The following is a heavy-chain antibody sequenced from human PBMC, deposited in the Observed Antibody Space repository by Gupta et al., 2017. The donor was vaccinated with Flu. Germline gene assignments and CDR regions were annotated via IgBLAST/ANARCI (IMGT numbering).Heavy chain of an antibody. V-gene: IGHV3-23*01. CDR3: AKIKGPSTLGKSDFDY. Sequence: AMSWVRQSPGKGLEWVSAICGGGGSTYHAASLKGRFTISRDNSKNTLYLQVNSLRADATAVYYCAKIKGPSTLGKSDFDYWGQGTLVTVSS. CDR1: A. J-gene: IGHJ4*02. CDR2: ICGGGGST. D-gene: IGHD3-16*01.